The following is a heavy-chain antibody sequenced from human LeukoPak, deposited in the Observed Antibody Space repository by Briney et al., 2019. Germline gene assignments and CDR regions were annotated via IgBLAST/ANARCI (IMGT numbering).Heavy chain of an antibody. J-gene: IGHJ4*02. CDR2: IRSRSAGGTT. Sequence: GGSLRLSCAASGLTFNNAWMSWVRQAPGKGLEWVGRIRSRSAGGTTDYGAPVKGRFTISRDDSKTTLYLQMDSLNTEDTAVYYCSTGSGTHDYWGQGTLVTVSS. CDR3: STGSGTHDY. D-gene: IGHD2-15*01. V-gene: IGHV3-15*01. CDR1: GLTFNNAW.